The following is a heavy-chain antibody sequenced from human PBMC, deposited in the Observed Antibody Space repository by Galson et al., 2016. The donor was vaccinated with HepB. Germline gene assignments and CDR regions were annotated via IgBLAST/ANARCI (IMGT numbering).Heavy chain of an antibody. CDR3: ARDTAGVVVRDP. Sequence: SLRLSCAASGFTFSDFAMHWVRQAPGKGLEWVAVIWYHEVKKYYYSDSVKGRFTISRDNSKNTLYLQMNCLRVEDTSVYYCARDTAGVVVRDPWGQGTLVTVSS. J-gene: IGHJ5*02. V-gene: IGHV3-33*01. CDR2: IWYHEVKK. D-gene: IGHD2-15*01. CDR1: GFTFSDFA.